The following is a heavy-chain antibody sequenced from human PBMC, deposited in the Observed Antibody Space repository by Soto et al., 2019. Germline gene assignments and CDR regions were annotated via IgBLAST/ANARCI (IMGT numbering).Heavy chain of an antibody. J-gene: IGHJ6*04. CDR1: GFTFSSYA. D-gene: IGHD3-10*01. CDR3: AKDKGSGSYYNTSGVDV. V-gene: IGHV3-23*01. Sequence: GGSLRLSCAASGFTFSSYAMSWVRQAPGKGLEWVSAISGSGGSTYYADSVKGRFTISRDNSKNTLYLQMNSLRAEDTAVYYCAKDKGSGSYYNTSGVDVWGKGTTVTVSS. CDR2: ISGSGGST.